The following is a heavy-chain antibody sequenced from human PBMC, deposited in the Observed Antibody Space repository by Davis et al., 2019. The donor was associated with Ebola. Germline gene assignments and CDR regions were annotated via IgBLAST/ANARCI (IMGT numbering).Heavy chain of an antibody. V-gene: IGHV4-59*08. Sequence: SETLSLTCTVSGGSISTHYWSWIRQPPGKGLEWIGYIYYSGTTSYNPSLKSRVTISVDTSKNQFSLKLRSVTAADTAVYYCARNVHDYGMDVWGQGTTVTVSS. D-gene: IGHD3-10*02. CDR2: IYYSGTT. CDR1: GGSISTHY. J-gene: IGHJ6*02. CDR3: ARNVHDYGMDV.